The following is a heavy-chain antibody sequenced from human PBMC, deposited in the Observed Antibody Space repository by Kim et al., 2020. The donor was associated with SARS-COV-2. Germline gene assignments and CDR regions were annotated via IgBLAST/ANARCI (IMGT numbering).Heavy chain of an antibody. CDR1: GFTFSSYG. Sequence: GGSLRLSCAASGFTFSSYGMSWVRQAPGKGLEWVSGISGGGGSTYYADSVKGRFTISRDNSKNTLYLQMNSLRAEDTSVYYCAKDERITIFGVAPPLRVGAFDYWGQGTLVTVSS. CDR3: AKDERITIFGVAPPLRVGAFDY. CDR2: ISGGGGST. V-gene: IGHV3-23*01. J-gene: IGHJ4*02. D-gene: IGHD3-3*01.